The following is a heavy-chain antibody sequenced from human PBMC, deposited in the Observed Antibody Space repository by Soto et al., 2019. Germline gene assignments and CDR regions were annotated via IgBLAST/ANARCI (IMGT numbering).Heavy chain of an antibody. D-gene: IGHD3-10*01. J-gene: IGHJ4*02. Sequence: ALLKVSCKASGYSFTSYYLHWVRQAPGQGLEWMGWINPFDGSRMFAQSFQGRVTMTRDTSTSTVYMEVSSLRSEDTAVYYCSRVDPGETSPFDHWGQGTLVPVSS. CDR2: INPFDGSR. CDR3: SRVDPGETSPFDH. CDR1: GYSFTSYY. V-gene: IGHV1-46*03.